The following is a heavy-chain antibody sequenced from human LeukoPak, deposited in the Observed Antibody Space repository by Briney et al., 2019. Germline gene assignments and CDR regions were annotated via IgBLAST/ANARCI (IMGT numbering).Heavy chain of an antibody. D-gene: IGHD6-19*01. Sequence: SQTLSLTCAISGDSVSSNSAAWSWIRQSPSRGLEWLGRTYYRSKWYNDYAVSVKSRITINPDTSKNQFSLQLNSVTPEDTAVYYCARDWVRSGWSFDYWGQGTLVTVSS. CDR3: ARDWVRSGWSFDY. CDR2: TYYRSKWYN. CDR1: GDSVSSNSAA. J-gene: IGHJ4*02. V-gene: IGHV6-1*01.